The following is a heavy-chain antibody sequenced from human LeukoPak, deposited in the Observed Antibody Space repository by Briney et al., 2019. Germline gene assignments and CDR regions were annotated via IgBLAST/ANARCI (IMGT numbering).Heavy chain of an antibody. D-gene: IGHD3-10*01. V-gene: IGHV3-23*01. Sequence: PGGSLRLSCAASGFTFGSYGMSWVRQAPGRGLEWVSGISVSGDSTDYADSVKGRFTISRDNSKNTLYQQMNSLRAEDTAVYYCAKGRLVRGLIISHDYWGQGTLVTVSS. CDR2: ISVSGDST. CDR3: AKGRLVRGLIISHDY. J-gene: IGHJ4*02. CDR1: GFTFGSYG.